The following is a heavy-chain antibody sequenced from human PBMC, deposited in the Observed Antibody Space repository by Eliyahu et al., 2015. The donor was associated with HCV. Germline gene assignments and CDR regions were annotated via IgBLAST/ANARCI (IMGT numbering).Heavy chain of an antibody. V-gene: IGHV3-15*01. J-gene: IGHJ4*02. CDR2: IKSRTDGETT. D-gene: IGHD4-17*01. CDR3: ASPPIDFGDFTFLGS. CDR1: XFRFSDLG. Sequence: EEQLVESGGGLVERGGFLXLSCAASXFRFSDLGMNWVRQTPGRGLGXVGRIKSRTDGETTDYAAPVNGRFTISRDDSRNTVYLHMNSLTLEDSGIYYCASPPIDFGDFTFLGSWGQGTLVTVSS.